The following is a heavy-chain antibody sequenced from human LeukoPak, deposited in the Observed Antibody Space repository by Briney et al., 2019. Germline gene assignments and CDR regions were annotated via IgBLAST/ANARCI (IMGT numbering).Heavy chain of an antibody. V-gene: IGHV1-46*01. CDR3: ARDGPGDYGDLDY. CDR2: FNPGSGHT. Sequence: ASVKVSCKTSGYTFTNSFVHWVRQAPGQGLEWMAIFNPGSGHTTTAQNLQGRITVTSDRSTSTVFMEMSSLRSADTAVYYCARDGPGDYGDLDYWGQGTPVTVSP. CDR1: GYTFTNSF. D-gene: IGHD4-17*01. J-gene: IGHJ4*02.